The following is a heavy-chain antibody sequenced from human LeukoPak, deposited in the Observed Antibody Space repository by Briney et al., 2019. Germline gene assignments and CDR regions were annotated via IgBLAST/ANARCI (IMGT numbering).Heavy chain of an antibody. CDR1: GGSFSGYY. CDR3: ARGVLRGYCSSTSCYHRAHNWFDP. D-gene: IGHD2-2*01. Sequence: SETLSLTCAVYGGSFSGYYWSWIRQPPGKGLEWIGEINHSGSTNYNPSLKSRVTISVDTSKNQFSLKLSSVTAADTAVYYCARGVLRGYCSSTSCYHRAHNWFDPWGQGTLVTVSS. CDR2: INHSGST. J-gene: IGHJ5*02. V-gene: IGHV4-34*01.